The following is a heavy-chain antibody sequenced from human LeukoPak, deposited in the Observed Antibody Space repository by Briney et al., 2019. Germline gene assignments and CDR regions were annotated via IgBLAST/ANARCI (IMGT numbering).Heavy chain of an antibody. D-gene: IGHD2-15*01. V-gene: IGHV1-69*13. CDR2: IIPIFGTA. CDR3: ARGSALLALSFDY. CDR1: GGTFSSYA. Sequence: EASVKVSCKASGGTFSSYANSWVRQAPGQGLEWMGGIIPIFGTANYAQKFQGRVTITADESTSTAYMELSSLRSEDTAVYYCARGSALLALSFDYWGQGTLVTVSS. J-gene: IGHJ4*02.